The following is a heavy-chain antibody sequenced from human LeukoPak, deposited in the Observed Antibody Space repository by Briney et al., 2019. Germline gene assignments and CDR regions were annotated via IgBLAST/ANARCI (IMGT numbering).Heavy chain of an antibody. D-gene: IGHD3-16*01. J-gene: IGHJ4*02. V-gene: IGHV1-2*02. CDR3: ARDNDSRDPPHFDY. CDR2: INPNSGGT. CDR1: GYTFTGYY. Sequence: GASVKVSCKASGYTFTGYYMHWVRQAPGQGLEWMGWINPNSGGTNYAQKFQGRVTMTRDTSISTAYMEVSRLRSDDTAVYYCARDNDSRDPPHFDYWGQGTLVTVSS.